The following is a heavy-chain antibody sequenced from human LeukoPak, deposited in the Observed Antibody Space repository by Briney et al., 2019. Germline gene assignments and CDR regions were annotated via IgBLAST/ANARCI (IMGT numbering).Heavy chain of an antibody. V-gene: IGHV4-4*02. D-gene: IGHD3-10*01. J-gene: IGHJ3*02. CDR2: IYYSGST. Sequence: SETLSLTCAVSGGSISSGNWWSWVRQSPGKGLEWIGYIYYSGSTNYNPSLKSRVTISVDTSKNQFSLKLSSVTAADTAVYYCARVRGLVAFDIWGQGTMVTVSS. CDR3: ARVRGLVAFDI. CDR1: GGSISSGNW.